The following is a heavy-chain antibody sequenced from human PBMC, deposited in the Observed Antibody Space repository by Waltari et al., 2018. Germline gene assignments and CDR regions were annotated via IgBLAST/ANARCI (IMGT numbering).Heavy chain of an antibody. CDR2: IWYEGSKT. V-gene: IGHV3-33*01. CDR1: GFSFRTYG. Sequence: QVQLVESGGGVVQPGRSLRLSWAASGFSFRTYGMHWVREAPGKGLGWVAIIWYEGSKTYHADSVKGRFTISRDSSKNTLYLQMSSLRAEDTAVYYCARDPYDDADPGWHFDLWGRGTLVTVSS. D-gene: IGHD1-1*01. J-gene: IGHJ2*01. CDR3: ARDPYDDADPGWHFDL.